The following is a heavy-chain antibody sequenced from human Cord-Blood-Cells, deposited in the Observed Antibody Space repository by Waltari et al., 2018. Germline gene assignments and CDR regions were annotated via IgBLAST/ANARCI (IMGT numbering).Heavy chain of an antibody. V-gene: IGHV6-1*01. CDR3: ARDIGSSWYYYYYMDV. D-gene: IGHD6-13*01. J-gene: IGHJ6*03. CDR2: TYYRSKWDN. CDR1: GTSVASNSAS. Sequence: QVQLQQSGPGLVKHSQTLPLTCPISGTSVASNSASWNAIRHTPSRVLEWLGRTYYRSKWDNDYAVYVKSRITINPDTSKNQFSLQLNSVTPEDTAVYYCARDIGSSWYYYYYMDVWGKGTTVTVSS.